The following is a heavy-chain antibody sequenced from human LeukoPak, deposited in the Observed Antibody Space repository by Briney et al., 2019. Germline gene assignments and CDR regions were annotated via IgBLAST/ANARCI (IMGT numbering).Heavy chain of an antibody. J-gene: IGHJ3*02. V-gene: IGHV3-23*01. Sequence: PGGSLRLSCAASGFTFSICAMGWVRQAPGKGLEWVSAISGSGGSTYYADSVKGRFTISRDNSKNTLYLQMNSLRAEDTAVYYCAALYYYGSGLRSDAFDIWGQGTMVTVSS. CDR1: GFTFSICA. D-gene: IGHD3-10*01. CDR2: ISGSGGST. CDR3: AALYYYGSGLRSDAFDI.